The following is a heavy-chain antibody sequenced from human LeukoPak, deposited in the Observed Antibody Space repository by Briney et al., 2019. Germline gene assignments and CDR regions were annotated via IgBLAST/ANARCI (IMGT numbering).Heavy chain of an antibody. V-gene: IGHV3-21*01. CDR1: GFTFSSYS. Sequence: PGGSLRLSCAASGFTFSSYSMNWVRQAPGKGLEWVSSISSSSSYIYYADSVKGRFTISRDNAKNSLHLQMNSLRAEDTAVYYCARLLVGAAGDYWGQGTLVTVSS. CDR2: ISSSSSYI. CDR3: ARLLVGAAGDY. D-gene: IGHD6-13*01. J-gene: IGHJ4*02.